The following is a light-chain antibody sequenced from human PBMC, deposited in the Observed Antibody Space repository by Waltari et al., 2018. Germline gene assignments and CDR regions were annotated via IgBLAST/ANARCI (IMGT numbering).Light chain of an antibody. CDR2: LGS. CDR3: VQSLQTPTT. CDR1: QSLLYSNGNNY. J-gene: IGKJ1*01. V-gene: IGKV2-28*01. Sequence: DIVMTQSPLSLPVTPGEPASFSCRSSQSLLYSNGNNYLDWYLQKPGQSPQLLIYLGSNRASGVPDRFSGSGSGTDFTLKISRVEAEDVGIYYCVQSLQTPTTFGQGTKVEIK.